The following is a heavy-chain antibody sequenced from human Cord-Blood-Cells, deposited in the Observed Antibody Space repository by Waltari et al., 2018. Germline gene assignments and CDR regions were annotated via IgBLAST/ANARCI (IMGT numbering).Heavy chain of an antibody. CDR3: ARVHCSGGSCYLLTGYFDL. D-gene: IGHD2-15*01. J-gene: IGHJ2*01. CDR1: GGSFSGSY. Sequence: QVQLQQWGAGLLKPSETLSLTCAVYGGSFSGSYWSWIRQPPGKGLEWIGEINHSGSTNYNPSLKSRVTISVDTSKNQFSLKLSSVTAADTAVYYCARVHCSGGSCYLLTGYFDLWGRGTLVTVSS. CDR2: INHSGST. V-gene: IGHV4-34*01.